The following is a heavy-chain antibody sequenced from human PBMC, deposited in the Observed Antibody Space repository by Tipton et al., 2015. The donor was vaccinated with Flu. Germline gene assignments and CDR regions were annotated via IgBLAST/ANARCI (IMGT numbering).Heavy chain of an antibody. V-gene: IGHV4-38-2*02. Sequence: TLSLTCTVSGDSMRRDYFWGWIRQAPGKGLEWIGNIHYSGSPHYNPSPKSRVTISVDRSKNQFSLKVISVTATDTAVYYCAGRSYSNYVSDPKNWFDPWGQGTLVTVSS. CDR2: IHYSGSP. CDR3: AGRSYSNYVSDPKNWFDP. J-gene: IGHJ5*02. CDR1: GDSMRRDYF. D-gene: IGHD4-11*01.